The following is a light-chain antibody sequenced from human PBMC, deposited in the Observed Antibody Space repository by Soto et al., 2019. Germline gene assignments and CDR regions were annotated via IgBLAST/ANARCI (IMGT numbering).Light chain of an antibody. J-gene: IGLJ2*01. V-gene: IGLV2-23*01. CDR3: CSYAGSSTVV. CDR1: SSDVGSYKL. CDR2: EGS. Sequence: QSALTQPASVSGSPGQSITISCTGTSSDVGSYKLVSWYQHHPGKAPKLMIYEGSKRPSGGSKRFSGSKSGNTASLTISGLQAEDGADYYCCSYAGSSTVVFGGGTKPTVL.